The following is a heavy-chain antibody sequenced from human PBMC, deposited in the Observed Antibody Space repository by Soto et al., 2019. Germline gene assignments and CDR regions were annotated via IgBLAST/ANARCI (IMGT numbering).Heavy chain of an antibody. D-gene: IGHD3-10*01. Sequence: GGPLRLSCVASGFTFSSYTMNWVRQTPGRRLEWVAYISSSGSTIYYAESVKGRFTVSRDNAKSSLYLQMDGLRDEDTAVYYCASGLGSSRSWGQGSRVTVSS. J-gene: IGHJ1*01. V-gene: IGHV3-48*02. CDR1: GFTFSSYT. CDR3: ASGLGSSRS. CDR2: ISSSGSTI.